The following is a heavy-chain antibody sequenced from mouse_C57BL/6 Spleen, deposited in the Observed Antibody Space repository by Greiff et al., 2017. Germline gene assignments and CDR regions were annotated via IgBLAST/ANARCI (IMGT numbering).Heavy chain of an antibody. V-gene: IGHV1-26*01. CDR2: INPNNGGT. CDR3: ARFYYGSRKGFAY. CDR1: GYTFTDYY. J-gene: IGHJ3*01. Sequence: VQLQQSGPELVKPGASVKISCKASGYTFTDYYMNWVKQSHGKSLEWIGDINPNNGGTSYNQKFKGKATLTVDKSSSTAYMELRSLTSEDSAVYYCARFYYGSRKGFAYWGQGTLVTVSA. D-gene: IGHD1-1*01.